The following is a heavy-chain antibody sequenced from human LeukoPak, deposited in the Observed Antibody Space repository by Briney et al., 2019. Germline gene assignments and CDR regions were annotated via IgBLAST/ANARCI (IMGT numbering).Heavy chain of an antibody. CDR3: ARGGFNMVRGVIIPSNSYFYYMDI. CDR1: GFTFSAYS. J-gene: IGHJ6*03. CDR2: ITSRDFV. V-gene: IGHV3-69-1*01. D-gene: IGHD3-10*01. Sequence: GGSLRLSCAASGFTFSAYSMNWVRQAPGKGLEWVSSITSRDFVYFADSLKGRFTISRDNGKSSLYLQMNSLRVEDTAVYYCARGGFNMVRGVIIPSNSYFYYMDIWGKGTTVTVSS.